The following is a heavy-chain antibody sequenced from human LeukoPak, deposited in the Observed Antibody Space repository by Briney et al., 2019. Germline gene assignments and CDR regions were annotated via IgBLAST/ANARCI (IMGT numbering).Heavy chain of an antibody. CDR1: GHSFTSYW. Sequence: GESLKISCKGSGHSFTSYWIGWVRQMPGKGLEWMGIIYPGDSDTRYSPSFQGQVTISADKSISTAYLQWSSLKASDTAMYYCARTYYYDSSGYYYAFDIWGQGTMVTVSS. CDR2: IYPGDSDT. CDR3: ARTYYYDSSGYYYAFDI. V-gene: IGHV5-51*01. D-gene: IGHD3-22*01. J-gene: IGHJ3*02.